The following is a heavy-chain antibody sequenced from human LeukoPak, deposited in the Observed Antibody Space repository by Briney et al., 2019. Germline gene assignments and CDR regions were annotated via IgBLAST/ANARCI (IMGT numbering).Heavy chain of an antibody. CDR2: IIPIFGTA. D-gene: IGHD5-24*01. CDR3: ARGPGGYNPYYFDY. V-gene: IGHV1-69*05. Sequence: SVKVSCKASGGTFSSYAISWVRQAPGQGLEWMGRIIPIFGTANYAQKFQGRVTITTDESTSTAYMELSSLRSEDTAVYYCARGPGGYNPYYFDYWGQGTLVTVSS. J-gene: IGHJ4*02. CDR1: GGTFSSYA.